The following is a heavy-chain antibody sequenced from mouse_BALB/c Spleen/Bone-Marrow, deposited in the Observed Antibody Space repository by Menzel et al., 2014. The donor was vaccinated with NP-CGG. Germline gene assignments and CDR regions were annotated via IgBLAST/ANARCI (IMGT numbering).Heavy chain of an antibody. CDR2: INPSNGGT. V-gene: IGHV1S81*02. Sequence: QVQLKQSGAELVEPGASVKLSCKASGYSFTRYYMYWVKQRPGQGLEWIGEINPSNGGTNFNEKFKSKATLTVDKSSSTAYMQFSSLTSEDSAVYYCTRSNYGYWYFDVWGAGTTVTVSS. J-gene: IGHJ1*01. D-gene: IGHD1-1*01. CDR1: GYSFTRYY. CDR3: TRSNYGYWYFDV.